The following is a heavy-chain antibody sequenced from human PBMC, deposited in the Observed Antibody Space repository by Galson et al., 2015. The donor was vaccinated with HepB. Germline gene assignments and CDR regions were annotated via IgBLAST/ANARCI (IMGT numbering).Heavy chain of an antibody. Sequence: PTLVKPTQTLTLTCTFSGFSLSTSVVGVGWIRQPPGKALEWLALIYWNDDKRYSPSLKSRLTITKDTSKNQVVLTMTNMDPVDTATYYCAHRLSSWDFDYWGQGTLVTVSS. CDR3: AHRLSSWDFDY. V-gene: IGHV2-5*01. J-gene: IGHJ4*02. D-gene: IGHD6-13*01. CDR2: IYWNDDK. CDR1: GFSLSTSVVG.